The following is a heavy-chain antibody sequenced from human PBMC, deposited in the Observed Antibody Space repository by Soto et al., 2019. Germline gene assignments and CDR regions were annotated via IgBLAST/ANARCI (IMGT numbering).Heavy chain of an antibody. J-gene: IGHJ4*02. V-gene: IGHV1-69*01. Sequence: VQLLESGGGLVQPGGSLRLSCAASGFTFSSYAISWVRQAPGQGLEWMGGIIPIFGTANYAQKFQGRVTITADESTSTAYMELSSLRSEDTAVYYCARVLGAWAYFDYWGQGTLVTVSS. CDR2: IIPIFGTA. CDR1: GFTFSSYA. D-gene: IGHD1-26*01. CDR3: ARVLGAWAYFDY.